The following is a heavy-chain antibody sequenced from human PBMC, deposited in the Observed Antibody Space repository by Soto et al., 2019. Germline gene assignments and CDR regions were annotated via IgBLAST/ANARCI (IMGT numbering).Heavy chain of an antibody. CDR2: IYYSGST. J-gene: IGHJ4*02. CDR3: ARGYFNILTGYYIDY. V-gene: IGHV4-59*01. D-gene: IGHD3-9*01. CDR1: GGSIRSNY. Sequence: SETLSLTCTVSGGSIRSNYWNWIRQPPGMGLEWIGYIYYSGSTNYNPSPKSRVTISVETSKNQFSLRLTSVTAADTAVYYCARGYFNILTGYYIDYWGPGTLVTVSS.